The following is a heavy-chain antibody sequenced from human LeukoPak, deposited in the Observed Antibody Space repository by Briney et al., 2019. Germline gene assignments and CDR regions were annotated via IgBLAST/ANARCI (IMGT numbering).Heavy chain of an antibody. D-gene: IGHD3-22*01. V-gene: IGHV1-18*01. CDR2: ISAYNGNT. CDR3: ARGYTQYYYDSSGYYSDY. J-gene: IGHJ4*02. Sequence: ASVKVSCKASGYTFTSYGISWVRQAPGQGLEWMGWISAYNGNTNYAQKLQGRVTMTTDTSTSTAYMELRSLRSDDTAVYYCARGYTQYYYDSSGYYSDYWGQGTLVTVSS. CDR1: GYTFTSYG.